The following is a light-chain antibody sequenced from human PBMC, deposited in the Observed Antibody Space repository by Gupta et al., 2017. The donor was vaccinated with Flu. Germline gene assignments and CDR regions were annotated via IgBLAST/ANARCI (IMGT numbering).Light chain of an antibody. J-gene: IGKJ2*01. CDR2: DAS. CDR3: QQDGSSPYN. Sequence: EIVLTQSPGTLSLSPRERATLSCRASQSVSNSYVVWYQQKPGQAPRLLIYDASSRATGIPDRFSGSGSGTDFTLTISRLEPEDFAVYYCQQDGSSPYNFGQGTKLEIK. CDR1: QSVSNSY. V-gene: IGKV3-20*01.